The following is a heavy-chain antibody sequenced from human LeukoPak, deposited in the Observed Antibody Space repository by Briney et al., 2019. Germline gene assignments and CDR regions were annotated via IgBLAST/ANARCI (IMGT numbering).Heavy chain of an antibody. D-gene: IGHD2-2*01. J-gene: IGHJ6*02. CDR3: AVLGYCSSTSCYDGMDV. CDR1: GYSFISYW. Sequence: GESLKIPCKGSGYSFISYWIGWVRQMPGKGLEWLVTFFPGDSATRYSPFFEGQVTISADKSISTAYLQWSSLKASDTAMYYCAVLGYCSSTSCYDGMDVWGQGTTVTVSS. CDR2: FFPGDSAT. V-gene: IGHV5-51*01.